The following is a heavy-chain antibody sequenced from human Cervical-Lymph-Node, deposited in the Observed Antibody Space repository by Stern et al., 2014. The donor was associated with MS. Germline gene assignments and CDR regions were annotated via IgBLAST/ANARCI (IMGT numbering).Heavy chain of an antibody. D-gene: IGHD3-16*01. CDR2: IYYTGST. CDR3: ARDHLAGPPGEDWFDP. Sequence: QVQLGQSGPGLVRPSETLSLTCTVSGGSISGFHWSWIRQPPGKGLEWIGYIYYTGSTKYNPSLKSRVTISVDTSKNQFSLKLNSVTAADTAVYYCARDHLAGPPGEDWFDPWGQGTLVTVSS. V-gene: IGHV4-59*01. J-gene: IGHJ5*02. CDR1: GGSISGFH.